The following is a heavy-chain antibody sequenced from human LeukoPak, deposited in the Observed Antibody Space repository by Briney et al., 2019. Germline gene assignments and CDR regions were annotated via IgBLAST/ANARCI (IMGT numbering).Heavy chain of an antibody. Sequence: GASVMVSCKASGYTFTSYGISWVRQAPGQGLEWMGWISAYNGNTNYAQKLQGRVTMTTDTSTSTAYMELRSLRSDDTAVYCCASGGPIVGASLGYNYWGQGTLVTVSS. CDR3: ASGGPIVGASLGYNY. D-gene: IGHD1-26*01. J-gene: IGHJ4*02. CDR2: ISAYNGNT. CDR1: GYTFTSYG. V-gene: IGHV1-18*01.